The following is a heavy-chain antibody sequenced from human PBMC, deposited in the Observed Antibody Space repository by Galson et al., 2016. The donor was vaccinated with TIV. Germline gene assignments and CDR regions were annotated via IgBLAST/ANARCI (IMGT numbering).Heavy chain of an antibody. Sequence: SCKASGYALTNHAINWVRQAPGQGLEWMGWINTRIHTDTGKPTYAQGFAGRFVSSLDTSVDTAFLQISSLKPEDTAVYYCARDRAGYPSYYEFWGGYLDAFDIWGQGTMVTVSS. CDR1: GYALTNHA. CDR3: ARDRAGYPSYYEFWGGYLDAFDI. D-gene: IGHD3-3*01. J-gene: IGHJ3*02. V-gene: IGHV7-4-1*02. CDR2: INTRIHTDTGKP.